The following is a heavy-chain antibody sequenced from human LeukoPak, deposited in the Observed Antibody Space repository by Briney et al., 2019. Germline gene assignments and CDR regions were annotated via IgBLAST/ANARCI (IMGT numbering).Heavy chain of an antibody. Sequence: SETLSLTCTVSGASISDYYWSWIRQPPGKGLEWIGFFSNSGTTNYNASLKSRVTMSVDTSKNQFSLNLTSVTAADAAVYYCARDYDVLSGNYVDYWGQGTLVTVSS. CDR3: ARDYDVLSGNYVDY. J-gene: IGHJ4*02. CDR2: FSNSGTT. V-gene: IGHV4-59*12. CDR1: GASISDYY. D-gene: IGHD3-3*01.